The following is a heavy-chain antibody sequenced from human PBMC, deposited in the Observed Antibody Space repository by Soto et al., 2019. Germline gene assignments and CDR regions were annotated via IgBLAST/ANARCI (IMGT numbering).Heavy chain of an antibody. CDR1: GFTFSSYG. CDR3: ARGAYYYDSSGKDAFDI. Sequence: GSLRLFCSASGFTFSSYGLHWVRQAPGKGLEWVAVIWYDGSNKYYADSVKGRFTISRDNSKNTLYLQMNSLRAEDTAVYYCARGAYYYDSSGKDAFDIWGQGTMVTVSS. V-gene: IGHV3-33*01. J-gene: IGHJ3*02. CDR2: IWYDGSNK. D-gene: IGHD3-22*01.